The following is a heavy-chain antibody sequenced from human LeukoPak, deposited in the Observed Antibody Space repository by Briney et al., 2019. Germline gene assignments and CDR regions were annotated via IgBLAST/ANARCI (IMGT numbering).Heavy chain of an antibody. J-gene: IGHJ4*02. CDR3: ARQQQLAFDY. CDR1: GGSISSYY. D-gene: IGHD6-13*01. CDR2: ISYSGST. Sequence: SETLSLTCTVSGGSISSYYWSWIRQPPGKGLEWIGYISYSGSTNYNPSLKSRVTISVDTSKNQFSLKLSSVTAADTAVYYCARQQQLAFDYWGQGNLVTVSS. V-gene: IGHV4-59*08.